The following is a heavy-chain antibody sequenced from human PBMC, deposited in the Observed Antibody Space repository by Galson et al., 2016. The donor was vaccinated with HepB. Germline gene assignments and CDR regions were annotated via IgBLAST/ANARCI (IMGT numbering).Heavy chain of an antibody. Sequence: SVKVSCKASGNSFSGYYVHWVRQAPGQGLEWMGWINPNRGGTNYAQKFQGRVTMTRDTSISTAYMELSRLRPDDTAVDYCATDQAVTASASWYYYYGMDVWGQGTTVTVSS. CDR2: INPNRGGT. CDR1: GNSFSGYY. D-gene: IGHD6-19*01. J-gene: IGHJ6*02. V-gene: IGHV1-2*02. CDR3: ATDQAVTASASWYYYYGMDV.